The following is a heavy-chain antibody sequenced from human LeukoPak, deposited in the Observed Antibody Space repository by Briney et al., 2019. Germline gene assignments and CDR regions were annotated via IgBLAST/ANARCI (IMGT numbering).Heavy chain of an antibody. J-gene: IGHJ3*02. V-gene: IGHV4-59*08. CDR1: GGSITSHY. D-gene: IGHD3-22*01. Sequence: PSETLSLTCTVSGGSITSHYWSWIRQPPGKGLEWIGYMYYSGSTSYNPSLKSRVTISVDTSKNQFSLKLSSVTAAETAVYYCASGRYDSSGYYNVFDIWGQGTMVTVSS. CDR2: MYYSGST. CDR3: ASGRYDSSGYYNVFDI.